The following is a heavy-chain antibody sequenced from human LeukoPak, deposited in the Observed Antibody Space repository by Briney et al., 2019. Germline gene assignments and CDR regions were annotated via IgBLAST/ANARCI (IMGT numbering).Heavy chain of an antibody. J-gene: IGHJ6*03. CDR3: ARLSFEYSSSLVDYYYYMDV. D-gene: IGHD6-6*01. CDR1: GGSISSGSYY. Sequence: MASETLSLTCTVSGGSISSGSYYWSWIRQPPGKGLEWIGYIYYSGSTNYNPSLKSRVTISVDTSKNQFSLKLSSVTAADTAVYYCARLSFEYSSSLVDYYYYMDVWGKGTTVTVSS. CDR2: IYYSGST. V-gene: IGHV4-61*01.